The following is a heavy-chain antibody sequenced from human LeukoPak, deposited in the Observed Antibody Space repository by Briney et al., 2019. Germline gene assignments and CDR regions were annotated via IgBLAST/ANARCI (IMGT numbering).Heavy chain of an antibody. CDR2: IKQDGSEK. CDR1: GFTFSSYW. V-gene: IGHV3-7*01. D-gene: IGHD6-13*01. CDR3: ASWSSSFDAFDI. Sequence: GGSLRLSCAASGFTFSSYWMSWVRQAPGEGLEWVANIKQDGSEKYYVDSVKGRFTISRDNAKNSLYLQMNSLRAEDTAVYYCASWSSSFDAFDIWGQGTMVTVSS. J-gene: IGHJ3*02.